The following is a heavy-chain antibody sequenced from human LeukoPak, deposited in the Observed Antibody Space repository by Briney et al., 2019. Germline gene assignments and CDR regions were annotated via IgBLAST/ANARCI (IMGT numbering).Heavy chain of an antibody. D-gene: IGHD5-18*01. CDR1: GFPFSHYS. V-gene: IGHV3-21*01. CDR2: ISSSSSCI. CDR3: ARTADTAMVGY. J-gene: IGHJ4*02. Sequence: GGSLRLSCAASGFPFSHYSMNWVRQAPGKGLEWVSFISSSSSCIYYADSVKGRFTISRDNAKNSLYLQLNSLRVEDTAVYYCARTADTAMVGYWGQGTLVTVSS.